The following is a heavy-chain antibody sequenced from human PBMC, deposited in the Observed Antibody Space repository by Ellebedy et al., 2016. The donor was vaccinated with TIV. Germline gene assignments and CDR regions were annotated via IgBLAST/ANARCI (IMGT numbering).Heavy chain of an antibody. CDR1: GFTFNSYS. J-gene: IGHJ4*02. V-gene: IGHV3-23*01. CDR3: AKTGGYIYGLPDF. CDR2: ISGSGDTT. Sequence: GESLKISCAASGFTFNSYSMNWVRQAPGKGLEWVSDISGSGDTTYYADSVKGRFTFSRDNSKNTVYLQMNSLRAEDTAVYYCAKTGGYIYGLPDFWGQGTLVTVSS. D-gene: IGHD5-18*01.